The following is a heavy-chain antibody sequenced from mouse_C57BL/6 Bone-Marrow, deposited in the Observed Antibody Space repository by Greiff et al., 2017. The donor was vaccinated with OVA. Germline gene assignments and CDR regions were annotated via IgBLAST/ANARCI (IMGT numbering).Heavy chain of an antibody. V-gene: IGHV1-64*01. CDR1: GYTFTSYW. Sequence: VQLQQPGAELVKPGASVQLSCKASGYTFTSYWMHWVKQRPGQGLEWIGMIHPNSGSTNYNEKFKSKATLTVDKSSSTAYMQLSSLTSEDSAVYYCARAPYYYGRWYFDVWGAGTTVTVSS. D-gene: IGHD1-1*01. J-gene: IGHJ1*01. CDR2: IHPNSGST. CDR3: ARAPYYYGRWYFDV.